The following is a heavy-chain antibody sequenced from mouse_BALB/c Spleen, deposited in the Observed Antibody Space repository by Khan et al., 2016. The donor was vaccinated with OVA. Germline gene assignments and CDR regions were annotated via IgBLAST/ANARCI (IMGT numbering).Heavy chain of an antibody. CDR2: IYPAISDT. CDR1: GYNFTSYW. J-gene: IGHJ2*01. Sequence: VQLQQSGTVLARPGASVKMSCRASGYNFTSYWIHWVKQRPGQGLEWIVAIYPAISDTRYNQKFNGKAKLTAVTSASTAYMELSSLTNEDSAVYYCTRSFDSYYFDYWGQGTTLTVSS. D-gene: IGHD1-2*01. V-gene: IGHV1-5*01. CDR3: TRSFDSYYFDY.